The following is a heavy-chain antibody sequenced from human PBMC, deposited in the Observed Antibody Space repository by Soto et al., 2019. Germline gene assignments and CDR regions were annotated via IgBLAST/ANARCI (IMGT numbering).Heavy chain of an antibody. D-gene: IGHD5-12*01. CDR3: ARGLKGEWLRLGADAFDI. CDR1: GGSISSGGYY. J-gene: IGHJ3*02. Sequence: SETLSLTCTVSGGSISSGGYYWSWIRQHPGKGLEWIGYIYYSGSTYYNPSLKSRVTISVDTSKNQFSLKLSSVTAADTAVYYCARGLKGEWLRLGADAFDIWGQGTMVTVSS. CDR2: IYYSGST. V-gene: IGHV4-31*03.